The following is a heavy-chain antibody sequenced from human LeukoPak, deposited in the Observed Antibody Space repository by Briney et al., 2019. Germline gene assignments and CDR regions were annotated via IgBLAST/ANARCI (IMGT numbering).Heavy chain of an antibody. CDR2: IKQDGSEK. J-gene: IGHJ2*01. CDR3: ARGPPSIYGGVNWYFDL. D-gene: IGHD4-23*01. CDR1: GFTFSSYW. Sequence: GGSLRLSCAASGFTFSSYWMIWVRQAPGKGLEWVANIKQDGSEKYYVDSVKGRFTISRDDAKNSLYLQMNSLRAEDTVVYSCARGPPSIYGGVNWYFDLWGRGTLVTVSS. V-gene: IGHV3-7*04.